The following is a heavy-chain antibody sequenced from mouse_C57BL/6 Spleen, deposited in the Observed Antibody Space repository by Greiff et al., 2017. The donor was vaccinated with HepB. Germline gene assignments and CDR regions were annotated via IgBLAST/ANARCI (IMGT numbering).Heavy chain of an antibody. CDR2: IYPGDGDT. J-gene: IGHJ2*01. V-gene: IGHV1-82*01. D-gene: IGHD1-1*01. CDR1: GYAFSSSW. Sequence: VQLQQSGPELVKPGASVKISCKASGYAFSSSWMNWVKQRPGKGLEWIGRIYPGDGDTNYNGKFKGKATLTADKSSSTAYMQLSSLTSEDSAVYFCASGVVADYWGQGTTLTVSS. CDR3: ASGVVADY.